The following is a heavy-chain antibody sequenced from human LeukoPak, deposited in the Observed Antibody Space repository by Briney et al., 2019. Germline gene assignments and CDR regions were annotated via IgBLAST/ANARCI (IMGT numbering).Heavy chain of an antibody. CDR2: INPNSGGT. CDR3: ARDLGYARRGGAFDI. V-gene: IGHV1-2*02. J-gene: IGHJ3*02. D-gene: IGHD2-2*01. Sequence: ASVKVSCKASGYSFTDYYVYWVRQGPGQGLEWMGWINPNSGGTNYAQKLQSRVTMTRDTSISTAYMELSRLRSDDTAVYYCARDLGYARRGGAFDIWGQGTMVTVSS. CDR1: GYSFTDYY.